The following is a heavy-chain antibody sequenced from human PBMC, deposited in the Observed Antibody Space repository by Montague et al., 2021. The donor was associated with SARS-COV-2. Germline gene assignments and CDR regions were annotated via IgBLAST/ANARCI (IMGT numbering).Heavy chain of an antibody. CDR2: IYTSGTT. CDR1: GGSISSGSYY. Sequence: TLSLTCTVSGGSISSGSYYWSWIRQPAGKGLEWIGRIYTSGTTEYXXXVKSRVTISVDTSKNQFSLKLTSVTAADTAVYYCARAHSGSWAHLDNWGQGSLVTVSS. J-gene: IGHJ4*02. V-gene: IGHV4-61*02. D-gene: IGHD5-12*01. CDR3: ARAHSGSWAHLDN.